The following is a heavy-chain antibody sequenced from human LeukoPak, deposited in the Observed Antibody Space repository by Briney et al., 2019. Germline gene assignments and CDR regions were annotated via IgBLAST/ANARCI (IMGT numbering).Heavy chain of an antibody. CDR3: AKDLFAVTTATDY. J-gene: IGHJ4*02. CDR2: ISGSGGST. Sequence: GGSLRLSCAASGFTFSSYAMSWVRQAPGKGLEWVSAISGSGGSTYYADSVKGRLTISRDNSKNTLYLQMNSLRAEDTAVYYCAKDLFAVTTATDYWGQGTLVTVSS. CDR1: GFTFSSYA. D-gene: IGHD4-17*01. V-gene: IGHV3-23*01.